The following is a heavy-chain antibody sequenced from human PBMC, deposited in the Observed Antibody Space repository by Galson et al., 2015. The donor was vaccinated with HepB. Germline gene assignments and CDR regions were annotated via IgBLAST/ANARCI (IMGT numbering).Heavy chain of an antibody. Sequence: SQRLSCAASGFTFSNAWMSWVRQAPGKGLEWVGRIKSKTDGGTTDYAAHVKGRFTISRDDSKNTLYLQMNSLKTEDTAVYYCTTDRRLVSYESSGYYREEFFQHWGQGTLVTVSS. CDR1: GFTFSNAW. V-gene: IGHV3-15*01. D-gene: IGHD3-22*01. CDR3: TTDRRLVSYESSGYYREEFFQH. J-gene: IGHJ1*01. CDR2: IKSKTDGGTT.